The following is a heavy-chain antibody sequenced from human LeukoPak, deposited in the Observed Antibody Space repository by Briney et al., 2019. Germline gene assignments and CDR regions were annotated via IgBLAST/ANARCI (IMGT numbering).Heavy chain of an antibody. CDR2: INPNSGGT. Sequence: ASVKVSCKASGYTFTGYYMHWVRQAPGQGLEWMGWINPNSGGTNYAQKFQGRVTMTRDTSISTAYMELSRLRSEDTAVYYCATGAVAGRYYYYGMDVWGQGTTVTVSS. D-gene: IGHD6-19*01. J-gene: IGHJ6*02. CDR1: GYTFTGYY. V-gene: IGHV1-2*02. CDR3: ATGAVAGRYYYYGMDV.